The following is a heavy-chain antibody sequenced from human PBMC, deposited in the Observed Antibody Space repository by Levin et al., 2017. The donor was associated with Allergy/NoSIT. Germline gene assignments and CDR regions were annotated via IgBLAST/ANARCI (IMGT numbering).Heavy chain of an antibody. CDR1: GYTFTSYG. Sequence: ASVKVSCKASGYTFTSYGISWVRQAPGQGLEWMGWISAYNGNTNYAQKLQGRVTMTTDTSTSTAYMELRSLRSDDTAVYYCARSLWGYCSGGSCVRDGFDYWGQGTLVTVSS. CDR2: ISAYNGNT. V-gene: IGHV1-18*01. D-gene: IGHD2-15*01. CDR3: ARSLWGYCSGGSCVRDGFDY. J-gene: IGHJ4*02.